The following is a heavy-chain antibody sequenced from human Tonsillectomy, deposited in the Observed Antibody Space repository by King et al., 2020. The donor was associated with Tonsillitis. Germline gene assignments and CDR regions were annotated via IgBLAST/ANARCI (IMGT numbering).Heavy chain of an antibody. D-gene: IGHD2-8*01. CDR3: ARDQGGYCTHGVCSPFDY. CDR1: GFTFSSYA. Sequence: VQLVESGGGVVQPGRSLRLSCAASGFTFSSYAMHWVRQAPGKGLEWVGVISYDGSNKYYADSVKGRFTISRDNSKNTLYLRMNSLRPEDTAVYYCARDQGGYCTHGVCSPFDYWGQGTLVTVSS. V-gene: IGHV3-30*04. J-gene: IGHJ4*02. CDR2: ISYDGSNK.